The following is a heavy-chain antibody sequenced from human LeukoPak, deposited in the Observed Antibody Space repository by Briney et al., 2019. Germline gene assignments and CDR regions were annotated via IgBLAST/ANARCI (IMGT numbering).Heavy chain of an antibody. CDR2: IKSKTDGGTT. CDR3: TTDGPIAAAGDFDY. J-gene: IGHJ4*02. Sequence: PGGSLRLSCAASGFTFSNAWMSWVRQAPGKGLEWVGRIKSKTDGGTTDYAAPVKGRFTISRDDSKNTLYLQMNSLKTEDTAVYYCTTDGPIAAAGDFDYWGQGTLATVSS. V-gene: IGHV3-15*01. D-gene: IGHD6-13*01. CDR1: GFTFSNAW.